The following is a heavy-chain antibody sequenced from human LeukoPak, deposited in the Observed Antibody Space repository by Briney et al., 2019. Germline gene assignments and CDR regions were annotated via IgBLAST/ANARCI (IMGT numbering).Heavy chain of an antibody. CDR3: ARLGYTSGLDY. D-gene: IGHD6-19*01. J-gene: IGHJ4*02. CDR2: IYYGGST. V-gene: IGHV4-39*01. Sequence: PSETLSLTCTVSGGSISSSSYYWGWVRQPPGKGLDWIGSIYYGGSTYYNPSLKSRVTISVDTSKNQFSLRLSSVTAADTAVYYCARLGYTSGLDYWGRGTLVTVSS. CDR1: GGSISSSSYY.